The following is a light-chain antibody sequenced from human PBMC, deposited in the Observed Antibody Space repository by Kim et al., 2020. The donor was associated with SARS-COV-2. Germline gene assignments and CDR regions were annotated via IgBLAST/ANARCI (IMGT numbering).Light chain of an antibody. CDR2: GSS. CDR1: SSNIGSDYD. Sequence: QRVTSACTASSSNIGSDYDVHWYEHVPGTAPKRLIYGSSSRPSGVPDRYSGSKSGTSASLAITGLQAEDEADYYCQSYDSSLRSSVFGGGTQLTVL. CDR3: QSYDSSLRSSV. J-gene: IGLJ3*02. V-gene: IGLV1-40*01.